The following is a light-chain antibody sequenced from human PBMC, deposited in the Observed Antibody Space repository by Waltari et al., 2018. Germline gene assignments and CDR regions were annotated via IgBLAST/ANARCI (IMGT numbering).Light chain of an antibody. Sequence: EIVLTQSPGTLSLAPGERATLPCRASQSVSRTLAWDQQKPGQAPSLLIYAASTRATGIPDRFSGSGSGTDFSLTISRLEPEDFAVYYCQHYVRLPATFGQGTKVEIK. V-gene: IGKV3-20*01. J-gene: IGKJ1*01. CDR2: AAS. CDR3: QHYVRLPAT. CDR1: QSVSRT.